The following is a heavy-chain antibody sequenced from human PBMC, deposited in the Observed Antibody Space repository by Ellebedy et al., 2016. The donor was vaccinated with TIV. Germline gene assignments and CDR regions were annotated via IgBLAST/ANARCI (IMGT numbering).Heavy chain of an antibody. Sequence: PGGSLRLSCAGAGFTFSNYSMNWVRKAPGKGLEWVASITGSSSYMFYSDSVKGRFTISRDNAKNSLYLQMHSLRGEDTAVYYCARAGLGDSWLDYWGQGTLVTVSS. CDR1: GFTFSNYS. CDR2: ITGSSSYM. V-gene: IGHV3-21*01. J-gene: IGHJ4*02. D-gene: IGHD2-21*02. CDR3: ARAGLGDSWLDY.